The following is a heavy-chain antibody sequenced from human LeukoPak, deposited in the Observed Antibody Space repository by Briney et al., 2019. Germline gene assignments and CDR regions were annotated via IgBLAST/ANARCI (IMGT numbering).Heavy chain of an antibody. CDR1: GFTFSSYA. J-gene: IGHJ5*02. CDR2: ISGSGGST. Sequence: GGSLRLSCEASGFTFSSYAMTWVRQAPGKGLEWVSAISGSGGSTYYADSVKGRFTISRDNSKNTLYLQMNSLRAEDTAVYYCAKDGGYRYAQGRFDPWGQGTLVTVSS. D-gene: IGHD5-18*01. V-gene: IGHV3-23*01. CDR3: AKDGGYRYAQGRFDP.